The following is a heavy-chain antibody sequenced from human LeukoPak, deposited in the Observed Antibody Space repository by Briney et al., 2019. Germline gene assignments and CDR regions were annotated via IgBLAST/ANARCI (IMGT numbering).Heavy chain of an antibody. CDR3: ARVSGYYYYYMDV. CDR2: IYYSGST. CDR1: GGSISSSSYY. Sequence: PSETLSLTCTVSGGSISSSSYYWGWIRQPPGKGLEWIGSIYYSGSTYYNPSLKSRVTISVDTSKNQFSLKLSSATAADTAVYYCARVSGYYYYYMDVWGKGTTVTVSS. J-gene: IGHJ6*03. V-gene: IGHV4-39*07. D-gene: IGHD2/OR15-2a*01.